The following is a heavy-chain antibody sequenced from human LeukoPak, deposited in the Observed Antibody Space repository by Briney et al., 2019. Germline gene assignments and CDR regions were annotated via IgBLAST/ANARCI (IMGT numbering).Heavy chain of an antibody. D-gene: IGHD6-13*01. CDR3: ARVIWNSSSWYGYYYYMDV. CDR1: GYTFTGYY. Sequence: GASVKVSCKASGYTFTGYYMHWVRQAPGQGLEWMGWINPNSGGTNYTQKFQGRVTMTRDTSISTAYMELSRLRSDDTAVYYCARVIWNSSSWYGYYYYMDVWGKGTTVTISS. CDR2: INPNSGGT. V-gene: IGHV1-2*02. J-gene: IGHJ6*03.